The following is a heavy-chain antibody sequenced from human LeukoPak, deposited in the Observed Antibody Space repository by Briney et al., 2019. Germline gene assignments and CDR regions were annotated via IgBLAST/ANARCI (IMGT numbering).Heavy chain of an antibody. CDR1: GFTFTTYA. D-gene: IGHD6-19*01. V-gene: IGHV3-23*01. CDR3: AKDLALAGTGGGFDA. Sequence: PGGSLRLSCAASGFTFTTYAINWVRQAPGKGLEWVSGISGGGDKAYYADSVNGQFTISRDNSKNTVSLQMSSLRAEDTALYYCAKDLALAGTGGGFDAWGQGTRVAVSS. J-gene: IGHJ3*01. CDR2: ISGGGDKA.